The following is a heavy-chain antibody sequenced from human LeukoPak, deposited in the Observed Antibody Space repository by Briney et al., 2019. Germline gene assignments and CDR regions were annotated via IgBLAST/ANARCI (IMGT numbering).Heavy chain of an antibody. J-gene: IGHJ4*02. CDR2: IYYSGTT. CDR1: GGSINSSSYY. D-gene: IGHD6-6*01. V-gene: IGHV4-39*07. Sequence: PSETLSLTCTVSGGSINSSSYYWGWLRQPPGMGLEWIGGIYYSGTTYCNPSLKSRVTISVDTSKNQFSLKLTSVTAADTAVYYCARDPARVAPQGDYWGQGTLVTVSS. CDR3: ARDPARVAPQGDY.